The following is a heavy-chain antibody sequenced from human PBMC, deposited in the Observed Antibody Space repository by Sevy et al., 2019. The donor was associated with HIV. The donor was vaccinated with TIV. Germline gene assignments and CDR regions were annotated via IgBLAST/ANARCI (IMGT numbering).Heavy chain of an antibody. CDR3: ARDKMGGSFDI. D-gene: IGHD3-16*01. Sequence: GGSLRLSCAASGFTFSSYDMNWVRQAPGKGLEWVSFITTSGGTIYYADSVKGRFTVSRDSAENSLYLQMNSLRVEDTAVYYCARDKMGGSFDIWGQGTMFTVSS. V-gene: IGHV3-48*01. J-gene: IGHJ3*02. CDR1: GFTFSSYD. CDR2: ITTSGGTI.